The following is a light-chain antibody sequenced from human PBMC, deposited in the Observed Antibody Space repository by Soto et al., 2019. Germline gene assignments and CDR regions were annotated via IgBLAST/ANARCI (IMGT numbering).Light chain of an antibody. CDR2: GAS. CDR3: QQYGSSRT. Sequence: ELVLTQSPGTLSLSPGERATLSCRASQSVSSSYLACYQQKPGQAPRLLIYGASSRATGIPDRFSGSGSGTDFTLTISRLEPEDFAVYYCQQYGSSRTFGQGTKVDIK. CDR1: QSVSSSY. V-gene: IGKV3-20*01. J-gene: IGKJ1*01.